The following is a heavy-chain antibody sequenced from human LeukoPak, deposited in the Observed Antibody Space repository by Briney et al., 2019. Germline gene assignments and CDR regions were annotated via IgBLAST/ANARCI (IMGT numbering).Heavy chain of an antibody. CDR2: FHYSGGN. Sequence: PSETLSLTCTVSGGSISSTYYYWGWIRQPPGKGLEWIGNFHYSGGNSYNPSLKSRVTISVDTSKNQFSLRLSSVTAADTAVYYCARQVTFGYAYAYYFDYWGQGTLVTVSS. J-gene: IGHJ4*02. CDR3: ARQVTFGYAYAYYFDY. V-gene: IGHV4-39*01. D-gene: IGHD3-16*01. CDR1: GGSISSTYYY.